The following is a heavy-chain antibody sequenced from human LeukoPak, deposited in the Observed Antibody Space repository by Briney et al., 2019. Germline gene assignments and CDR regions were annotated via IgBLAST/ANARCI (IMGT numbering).Heavy chain of an antibody. Sequence: ASVKVSCKSSGYAFTICSISWVRHAPGQGLEWVGWIIVYSGNTDYAQKFQDRGTMTTDTSTSTAYMELRSLSSDDTAVYYCARDYRGSYYFYCGEGNLATVSS. CDR1: GYAFTICS. V-gene: IGHV1-18*01. CDR2: IIVYSGNT. J-gene: IGHJ1*01. D-gene: IGHD1-26*01. CDR3: ARDYRGSYYFY.